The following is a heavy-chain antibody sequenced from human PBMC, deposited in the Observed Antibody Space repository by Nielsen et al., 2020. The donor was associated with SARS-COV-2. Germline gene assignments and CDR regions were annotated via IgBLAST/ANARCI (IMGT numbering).Heavy chain of an antibody. V-gene: IGHV5-51*01. CDR3: ARLSAGTTRGVYYYYYGMDV. J-gene: IGHJ6*02. CDR2: IYPGDSDT. Sequence: VRQMPGKGLGWMGIIYPGDSDTRYSPSFQGQVTISADKSISTAYLQWSSLKASDTAMYYCARLSAGTTRGVYYYYYGMDVWGQGTTVTVSS. D-gene: IGHD1-1*01.